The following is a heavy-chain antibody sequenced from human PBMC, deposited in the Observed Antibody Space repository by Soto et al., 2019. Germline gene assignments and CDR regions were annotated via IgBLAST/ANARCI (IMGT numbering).Heavy chain of an antibody. Sequence: QVHLVESGGGSVKPGGSLRLSCAASGFTFSDYYMSWLRQAPGKGLEWISYISNGGNGMYYADSVKGRFTISRDNARNALYLQMNSLGDEDTAVYYCARDRYCGGDCLDAFDIWGQGTMVTVSS. CDR1: GFTFSDYY. CDR3: ARDRYCGGDCLDAFDI. J-gene: IGHJ3*02. CDR2: ISNGGNGM. D-gene: IGHD2-21*02. V-gene: IGHV3-11*01.